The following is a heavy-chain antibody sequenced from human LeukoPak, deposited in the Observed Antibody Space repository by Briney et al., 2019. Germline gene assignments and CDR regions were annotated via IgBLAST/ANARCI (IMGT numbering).Heavy chain of an antibody. CDR3: AKWGDYDILTGYYDSDY. CDR2: IVGSGGST. Sequence: GGSLRLSCAASGFTLSNYAMSWVRQAPGKGLEWVSAIVGSGGSTYYADSVKGRFTISRDNPKNTLYLRMNSLRAEDTAVYYCAKWGDYDILTGYYDSDYWGQGTLVTVSS. D-gene: IGHD3-9*01. V-gene: IGHV3-23*01. CDR1: GFTLSNYA. J-gene: IGHJ4*02.